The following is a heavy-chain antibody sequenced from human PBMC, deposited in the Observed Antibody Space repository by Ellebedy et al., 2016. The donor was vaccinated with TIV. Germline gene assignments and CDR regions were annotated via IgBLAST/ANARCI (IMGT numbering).Heavy chain of an antibody. V-gene: IGHV3-23*01. CDR2: IFRDGGTT. D-gene: IGHD2-15*01. CDR1: GFTFSNYA. Sequence: GESLKISCAASGFTFSNYAMSWVRQAPGKGLEWVSTIFRDGGTTYYADSVKGRFTISRDNSKDTLSLQMNSLRAEDTAVYYCAKLAGIHPWYFDHWGQGTLVPVSS. CDR3: AKLAGIHPWYFDH. J-gene: IGHJ4*02.